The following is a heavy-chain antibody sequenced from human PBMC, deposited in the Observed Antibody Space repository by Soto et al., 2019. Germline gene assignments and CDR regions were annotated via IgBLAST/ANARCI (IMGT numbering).Heavy chain of an antibody. CDR3: ATDGHPPYYDYGMEV. V-gene: IGHV1-18*01. CDR2: VSGYNGDT. Sequence: QGQLVQSGPEVKKPGASVKVSCKASGYPFSRYGISWVRQSPGQGLEWMGWVSGYNGDTNYAQKVQGRLPMTVNTSTATATMEMRRHTSDDTVKSDCATDGHPPYYDYGMEVWGQGTTVTVSS. J-gene: IGHJ6*02. CDR1: GYPFSRYG.